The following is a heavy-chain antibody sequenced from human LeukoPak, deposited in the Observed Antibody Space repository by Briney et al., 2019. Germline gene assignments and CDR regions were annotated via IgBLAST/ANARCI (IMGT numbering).Heavy chain of an antibody. Sequence: PSETLSLTCAVYGGSFSGYYWSWIRQPPGKGLEWIGEINHSGSTNYNPSLKSRVTISVDTSKSQFSLKLSSVTAADTAVYYCARGRGFKRRYCSGGSCYGYFDYWGQGTLVTVSS. D-gene: IGHD2-15*01. V-gene: IGHV4-34*01. CDR2: INHSGST. CDR3: ARGRGFKRRYCSGGSCYGYFDY. CDR1: GGSFSGYY. J-gene: IGHJ4*02.